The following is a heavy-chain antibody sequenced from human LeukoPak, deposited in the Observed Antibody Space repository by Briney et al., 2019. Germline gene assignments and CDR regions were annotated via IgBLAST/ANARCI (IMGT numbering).Heavy chain of an antibody. CDR3: ARGLRGYSYGPFDY. Sequence: SETLSLTCTVSGGSISSYYWSWIRQPPGKGLEWIGYIYYSGTTNYNPSLKSRVTISVDTSKNQFSLKLRSVTAADTAVHYCARGLRGYSYGPFDYWGQGTLVTVSS. J-gene: IGHJ4*02. CDR1: GGSISSYY. CDR2: IYYSGTT. V-gene: IGHV4-59*01. D-gene: IGHD5-18*01.